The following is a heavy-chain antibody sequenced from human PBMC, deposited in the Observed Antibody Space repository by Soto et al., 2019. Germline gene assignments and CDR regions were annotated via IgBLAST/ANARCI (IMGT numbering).Heavy chain of an antibody. J-gene: IGHJ6*02. D-gene: IGHD6-25*01. CDR2: VHQSGST. CDR3: ASEKAATGSDYYHGMDV. Sequence: SETLSLTCAVYGRSFRGFAWTWIRQPPGKGLQWIGEVHQSGSTNYNPSLKSRVMISFDTTKNQFSLRLTSVTAADTAVYFCASEKAATGSDYYHGMDVWGQGTTVTVSS. CDR1: GRSFRGFA. V-gene: IGHV4-34*01.